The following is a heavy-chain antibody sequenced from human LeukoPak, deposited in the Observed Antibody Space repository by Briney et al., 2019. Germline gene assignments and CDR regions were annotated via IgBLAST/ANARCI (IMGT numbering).Heavy chain of an antibody. Sequence: ASVKVSCKASGYIFTTYYMHWVRQVPGQGLEWMGWINPYSGGTNYAQKFGGRVTMTRDTSISTAYMELSRLISDDTAVYYCARDGQYSSSSDWFDPWGQGTLVTVSS. CDR3: ARDGQYSSSSDWFDP. D-gene: IGHD6-13*01. V-gene: IGHV1-2*02. J-gene: IGHJ5*02. CDR2: INPYSGGT. CDR1: GYIFTTYY.